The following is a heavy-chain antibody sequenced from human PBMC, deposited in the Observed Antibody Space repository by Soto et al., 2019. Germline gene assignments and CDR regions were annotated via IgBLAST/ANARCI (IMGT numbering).Heavy chain of an antibody. CDR3: ARVGYDILTGYSP. Sequence: QVQLQESGPGLVKPSETLSLTCTVSGGSVSSGSYYWSWIRPPPGTGLEWIGYIYYSGSTNYNPSLKSRVTRSVDTSKNQFSRKLSSVTAADTAVYYCARVGYDILTGYSPWGQGTLVTVSS. CDR2: IYYSGST. D-gene: IGHD3-9*01. V-gene: IGHV4-61*01. J-gene: IGHJ5*02. CDR1: GGSVSSGSYY.